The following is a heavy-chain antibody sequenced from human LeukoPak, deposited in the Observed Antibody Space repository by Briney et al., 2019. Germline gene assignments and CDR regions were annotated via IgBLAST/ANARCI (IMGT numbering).Heavy chain of an antibody. D-gene: IGHD6-19*01. J-gene: IGHJ4*02. CDR3: ARDLAVAGY. CDR2: ITDSGGSK. CDR1: GFTFSNYY. Sequence: GGSLRLSCAASGFTFSNYYMAWIRQAPGKGLEWVSYITDSGGSKYYADSVKGRFTISRDNAENSLYLQMNSLRAEDTAVYYCARDLAVAGYWGQGTLVTVSS. V-gene: IGHV3-11*01.